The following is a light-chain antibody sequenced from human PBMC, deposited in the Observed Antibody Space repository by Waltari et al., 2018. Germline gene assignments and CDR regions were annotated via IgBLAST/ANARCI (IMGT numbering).Light chain of an antibody. CDR1: KLGDKY. Sequence: SYELTQPPSVSVSPGQTVSITCTGHKLGDKYTAWYQQKPGQAPVLVIYEDKKRPSGLPERGSGSNSGNTATLTISETQAVDEADYYCQAWDTDIVVFGGGTKLTVL. J-gene: IGLJ2*01. CDR3: QAWDTDIVV. CDR2: EDK. V-gene: IGLV3-1*01.